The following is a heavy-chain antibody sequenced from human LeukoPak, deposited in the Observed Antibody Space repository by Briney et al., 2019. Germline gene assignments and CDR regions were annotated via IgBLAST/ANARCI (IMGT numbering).Heavy chain of an antibody. CDR3: ARDNSNYVGYYYGMDV. J-gene: IGHJ6*01. CDR2: IYTSGST. Sequence: SETLSLTCTVSGVSISSYYLSWIRQPPGKGLEWIWRIYTSGSTNYNPSLKSRVSMSVDTSKNQFSLKLSSVTAADTDVDYCARDNSNYVGYYYGMDVWGRGTTVAVSS. V-gene: IGHV4-4*07. D-gene: IGHD4-11*01. CDR1: GVSISSYY.